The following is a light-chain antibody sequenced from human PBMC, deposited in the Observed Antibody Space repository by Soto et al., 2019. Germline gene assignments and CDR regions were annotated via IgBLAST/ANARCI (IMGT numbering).Light chain of an antibody. Sequence: EIVLTQSPATLSLSPGDRATLSCRASLSVNNYLAWYQQKSGQAPRLLIYHASNRATGVPARFSGSGSGTDFTLTISNLEPEDFAVYYCQQCGNRALTFGGGTKWIS. CDR2: HAS. V-gene: IGKV3-11*01. CDR3: QQCGNRALT. J-gene: IGKJ4*01. CDR1: LSVNNY.